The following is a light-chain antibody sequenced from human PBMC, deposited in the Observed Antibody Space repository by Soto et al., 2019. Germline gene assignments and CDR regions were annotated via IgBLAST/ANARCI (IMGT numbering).Light chain of an antibody. CDR3: QQSYSSSWT. J-gene: IGKJ1*01. Sequence: DIQLTQSPSSLSASVGDRVTISCRASQSISNSLNWYQKKPGKAPNLLIYGTSGVRSGVPSRFSGSGSGTDFNLTISSLQREDFATYYCQQSYSSSWTLGQGTKVDIK. V-gene: IGKV1-39*01. CDR1: QSISNS. CDR2: GTS.